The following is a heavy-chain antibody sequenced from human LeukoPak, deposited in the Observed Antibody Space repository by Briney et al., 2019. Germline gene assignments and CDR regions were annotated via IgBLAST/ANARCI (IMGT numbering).Heavy chain of an antibody. CDR1: GFTFSSYS. CDR2: ISSSSSYI. CDR3: AKDLEYSSSSAFDY. Sequence: GGSLRLSCAASGFTFSSYSMNWVRQAPGKGLEWVSSISSSSSYIYYADSVKGRFTISRDNAKNSLYLQMNSLRAEDMALYYCAKDLEYSSSSAFDYWGQGTLVTVSS. D-gene: IGHD6-6*01. J-gene: IGHJ4*02. V-gene: IGHV3-21*04.